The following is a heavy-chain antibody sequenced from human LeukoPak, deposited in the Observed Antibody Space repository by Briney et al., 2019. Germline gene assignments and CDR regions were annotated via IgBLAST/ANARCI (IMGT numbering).Heavy chain of an antibody. V-gene: IGHV3-23*01. CDR2: ISGTGDDT. D-gene: IGHD1-14*01. J-gene: IGHJ4*02. Sequence: GGSLRLSCAASGFKFDNYEMSWVRQAPGKGLEWVSTISGTGDDTYYADSVKGRFTISRDKIKNTVSLEMNSLRGEDTAVYYCTRDRSRAEDDWGQGTLVTVSS. CDR3: TRDRSRAEDD. CDR1: GFKFDNYE.